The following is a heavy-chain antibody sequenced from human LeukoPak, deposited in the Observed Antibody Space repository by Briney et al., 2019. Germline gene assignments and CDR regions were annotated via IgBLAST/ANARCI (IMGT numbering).Heavy chain of an antibody. V-gene: IGHV3-64D*06. CDR2: ISDNGGST. CDR1: GFILRSHA. CDR3: ARARIAAAGRLDY. D-gene: IGHD6-13*01. J-gene: IGHJ4*02. Sequence: PGGSLRLSCSASGFILRSHAMHWVRQAPGKGLEYVSRISDNGGSTYYADSVKGRFTISRDNSKNTLYLQMSSLRAVDTAVYYCARARIAAAGRLDYWGQGTLVTVSS.